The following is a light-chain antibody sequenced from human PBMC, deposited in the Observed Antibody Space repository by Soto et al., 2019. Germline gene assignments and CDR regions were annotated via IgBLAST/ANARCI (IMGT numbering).Light chain of an antibody. CDR2: KAS. CDR1: QRVSGW. CDR3: QQYNTYWT. Sequence: DIQMTQSPSTLSASVGDRVTITCRTSQRVSGWLAWYQQKPGKAPKLLIYKASSLESGVPSRFSGSGSGTEFTLTISGLQPDDSATYHCQQYNTYWTFGQGTKGEIK. V-gene: IGKV1-5*03. J-gene: IGKJ1*01.